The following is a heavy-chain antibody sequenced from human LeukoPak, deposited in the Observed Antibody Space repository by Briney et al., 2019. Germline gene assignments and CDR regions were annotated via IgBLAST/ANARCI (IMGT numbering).Heavy chain of an antibody. Sequence: PSETLSLTCTVSGGSISSSSYYWGWIRQPPGKGLEWIGSIYYSGSTYYNPSLKSRVTISVDTSKNQFSLKLSSVTAADTAVYYCARAQTYYYGSGSYLFDIWGQGTMVTVSS. J-gene: IGHJ3*02. V-gene: IGHV4-39*07. CDR1: GGSISSSSYY. D-gene: IGHD3-10*01. CDR3: ARAQTYYYGSGSYLFDI. CDR2: IYYSGST.